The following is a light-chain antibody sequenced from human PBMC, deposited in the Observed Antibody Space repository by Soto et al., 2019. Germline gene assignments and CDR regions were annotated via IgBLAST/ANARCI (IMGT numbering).Light chain of an antibody. V-gene: IGKV3-15*01. Sequence: IVMPQSPATLSVSPGERATLPCRGSQSVSSNLAWYQQQPGQAPTLLLSGASTRATGIPPRFSGSGSGTAFSPTTSSIESDDFFVYYCQQHNNWPPITFGQGTRVEIK. CDR3: QQHNNWPPIT. J-gene: IGKJ5*01. CDR1: QSVSSN. CDR2: GAS.